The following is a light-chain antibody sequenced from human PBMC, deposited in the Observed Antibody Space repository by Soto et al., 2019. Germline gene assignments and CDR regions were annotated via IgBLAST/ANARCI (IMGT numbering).Light chain of an antibody. Sequence: EKVLTQSPGTLSLYTGERATLSCRASQIVSSSYLAWYQQKPGQAPRLLIYGASSRATGIPDRFSGSGSGTDFTLTISRLEPEDFAVYYCQQYVSSRTFGQVAIVDIK. J-gene: IGKJ1*01. CDR3: QQYVSSRT. CDR1: QIVSSSY. V-gene: IGKV3-20*01. CDR2: GAS.